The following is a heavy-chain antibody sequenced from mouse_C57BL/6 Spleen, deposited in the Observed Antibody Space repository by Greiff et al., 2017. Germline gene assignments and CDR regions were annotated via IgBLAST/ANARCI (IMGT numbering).Heavy chain of an antibody. CDR3: ERQGSPNLDY. J-gene: IGHJ2*01. V-gene: IGHV5-6*01. CDR1: GFTFSSYG. CDR2: ISSGGNYT. Sequence: VQLKESGGDLVKPGGSLKLSCAASGFTFSSYGMSWVRQTPDKRLEWVATISSGGNYTYYPDSVKGRFTISRDNAKNTLYLQMSSLKSEDTAMYYCERQGSPNLDYWGQGTTLTVSS.